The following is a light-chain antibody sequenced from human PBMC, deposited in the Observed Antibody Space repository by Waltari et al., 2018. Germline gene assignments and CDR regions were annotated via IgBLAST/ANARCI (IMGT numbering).Light chain of an antibody. V-gene: IGLV2-14*01. CDR3: SSQSSNNVVL. Sequence: QSALTQPASVSGSPGQSVTIFCTGTSNDVGGYNSVSWYQEHPGQAPRVIIYDVSDRPSGVSDRFSRSKSGNTASLTLSGIQAEDEADYYCSSQSSNNVVLFGGGTKLTVL. CDR1: SNDVGGYNS. CDR2: DVS. J-gene: IGLJ2*01.